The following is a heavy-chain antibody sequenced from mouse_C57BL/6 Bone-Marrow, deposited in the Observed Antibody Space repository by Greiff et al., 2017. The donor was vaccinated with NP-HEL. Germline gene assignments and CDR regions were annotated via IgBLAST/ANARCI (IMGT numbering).Heavy chain of an antibody. CDR1: GYTFTSYG. CDR3: ARERGHYYGSSYGFAY. CDR2: IYIGNGYT. Sequence: VQLKESGAELVRPGSSVKMSCKTSGYTFTSYGINWVKQRPGQGLEWIGYIYIGNGYTEYNEKFKGKATLTSDTSSSTAYMQLSSLTSEDSAIYFCARERGHYYGSSYGFAYWGQGTLVTVSA. D-gene: IGHD1-1*01. V-gene: IGHV1-58*01. J-gene: IGHJ3*01.